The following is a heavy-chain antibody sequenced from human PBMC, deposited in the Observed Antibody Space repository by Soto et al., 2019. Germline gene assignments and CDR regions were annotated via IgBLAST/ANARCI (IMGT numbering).Heavy chain of an antibody. Sequence: GGSLRLSCAASGFTFSSYAMHWVRQAPGKGLEWVAVISYDGSNKYYADSVKGRFTISRDNSKNTLYLQMNSLRAENTAVYYCARVGLLWFGPFDYWGQGTLVTVSS. CDR3: ARVGLLWFGPFDY. CDR2: ISYDGSNK. J-gene: IGHJ4*02. V-gene: IGHV3-30-3*01. D-gene: IGHD3-10*01. CDR1: GFTFSSYA.